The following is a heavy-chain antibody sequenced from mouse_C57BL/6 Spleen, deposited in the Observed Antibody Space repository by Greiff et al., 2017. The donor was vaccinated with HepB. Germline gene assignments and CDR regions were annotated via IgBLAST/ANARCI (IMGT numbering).Heavy chain of an antibody. CDR1: GYAFTNYL. Sequence: QVTLKESGAELVRPGTSVKVSCKASGYAFTNYLIEWVKQRPGQGLEWIGVINPGSGGTNYNEKFKGKATLTADKYSSTAYMQLSSLTSEDSAVYFCARRGRGTMYFDVWGTGTTVTVSS. CDR2: INPGSGGT. J-gene: IGHJ1*03. D-gene: IGHD3-3*01. CDR3: ARRGRGTMYFDV. V-gene: IGHV1-54*01.